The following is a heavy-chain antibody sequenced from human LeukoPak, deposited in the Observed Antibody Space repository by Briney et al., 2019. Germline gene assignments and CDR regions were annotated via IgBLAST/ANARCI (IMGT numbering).Heavy chain of an antibody. D-gene: IGHD6-19*01. Sequence: GGSLRLSCAASGFTFRSYAMSWVRQAPGRGLEWVSVIYSGGSTYYADSVKGRFTISRDNSKNTLYLQINSLRAEDTAVYYCARERGFIAVAGTYYYYGMDVWGQGTTVTVSS. CDR1: GFTFRSYA. J-gene: IGHJ6*02. V-gene: IGHV3-66*01. CDR3: ARERGFIAVAGTYYYYGMDV. CDR2: IYSGGST.